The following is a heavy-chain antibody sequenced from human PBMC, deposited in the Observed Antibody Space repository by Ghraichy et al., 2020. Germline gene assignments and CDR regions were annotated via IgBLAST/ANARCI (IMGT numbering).Heavy chain of an antibody. CDR2: ISSTSGTM. CDR1: GITFSSYS. Sequence: GGSLRLSCAASGITFSSYSMHWVRQAPGERLEWISYISSTSGTMYYADSVKGRFTISRDNAKNSLYLQMNSLRVEDTAVYYCARYDTQIGWFDPWGQGTLVTVSS. J-gene: IGHJ5*02. V-gene: IGHV3-48*04. CDR3: ARYDTQIGWFDP. D-gene: IGHD3-22*01.